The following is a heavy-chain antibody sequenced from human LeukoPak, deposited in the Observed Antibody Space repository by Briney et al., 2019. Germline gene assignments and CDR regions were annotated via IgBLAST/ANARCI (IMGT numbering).Heavy chain of an antibody. D-gene: IGHD6-19*01. CDR2: INPSGGST. CDR3: AREYWYSSGWYGIAYYYYYMDV. Sequence: ASVKVSCKASGYTFTSYYMHWVRQAPGQGLEWMRIINPSGGSTSYAQKFQGRVTMTRDMSTSTVYMELSSLRSEDTAVYYCAREYWYSSGWYGIAYYYYYMDVWGKGTTVTVSS. CDR1: GYTFTSYY. J-gene: IGHJ6*03. V-gene: IGHV1-46*01.